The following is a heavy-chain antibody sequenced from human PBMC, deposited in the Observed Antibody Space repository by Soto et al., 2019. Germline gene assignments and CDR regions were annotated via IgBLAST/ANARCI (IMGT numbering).Heavy chain of an antibody. CDR3: AKDIDAVAGTFHAFDI. V-gene: IGHV3-9*01. J-gene: IGHJ3*02. D-gene: IGHD6-19*01. CDR2: ISWNSGSI. Sequence: GGPLRLCCAASGFTFDDYAMHWVRQAPGKGLEWVSGISWNSGSIGYADSVKGRFTISRDNAKNSLYLQMNSLRAEDTALYYCAKDIDAVAGTFHAFDIWGQGTMVTVSS. CDR1: GFTFDDYA.